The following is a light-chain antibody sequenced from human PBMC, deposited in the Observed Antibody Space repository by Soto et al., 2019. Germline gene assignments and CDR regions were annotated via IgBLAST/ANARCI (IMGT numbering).Light chain of an antibody. J-gene: IGLJ2*01. CDR1: SSDVGTYNY. CDR2: EVS. V-gene: IGLV2-8*01. CDR3: SSYAGSNNLV. Sequence: QSVLTQPPSASGSPGQSVTISCTGTSSDVGTYNYVSWYQQHAGKAPKLMIYEVSKRPSGVPDRFSGSKSGNTASLTVSGLQAEDEADYYCSSYAGSNNLVFGGGTKVTVL.